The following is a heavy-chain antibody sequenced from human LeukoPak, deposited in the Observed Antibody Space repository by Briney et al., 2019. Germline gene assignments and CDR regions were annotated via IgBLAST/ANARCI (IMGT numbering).Heavy chain of an antibody. D-gene: IGHD3-10*01. CDR3: ARHYYGSGSYYNHFDY. J-gene: IGHJ4*02. CDR1: GYTFTSYG. V-gene: IGHV1-2*02. Sequence: ASVKVSCKASGYTFTSYGISWVRQAPGQGLEWMGWMNPNSGGTNYAQKFQGRVTMTRDTSISTAYMELSRLRSDDTAVYYCARHYYGSGSYYNHFDYWGQGTLVTVSS. CDR2: MNPNSGGT.